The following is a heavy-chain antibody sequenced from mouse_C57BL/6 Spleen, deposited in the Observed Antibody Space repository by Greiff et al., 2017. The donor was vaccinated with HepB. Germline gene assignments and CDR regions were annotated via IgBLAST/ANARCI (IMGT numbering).Heavy chain of an antibody. CDR1: GYAFSSYW. CDR3: ARGRLTGRYFDV. CDR2: IYPGDGAT. D-gene: IGHD4-1*01. Sequence: VQLQQSGAELVKPGASVKISCKASGYAFSSYWMNWVKQRPGKGLEWIGQIYPGDGATNYNGKFKGKATLTADKSSSTAYMQLSSLTSDDSSVYFCARGRLTGRYFDVWGTGTTVTVSS. V-gene: IGHV1-80*01. J-gene: IGHJ1*03.